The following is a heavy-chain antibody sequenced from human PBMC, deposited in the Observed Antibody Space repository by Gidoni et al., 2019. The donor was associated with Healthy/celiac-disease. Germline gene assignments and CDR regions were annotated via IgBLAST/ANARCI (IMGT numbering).Heavy chain of an antibody. V-gene: IGHV3-23*01. CDR2: ISGSGGST. CDR3: AKVPAMVRGVITDTDY. J-gene: IGHJ4*02. Sequence: EVQLLESGGGLVQPGGSLRLSCAAPGFTFSSLAMSWVRQAPGKGLEWVSAISGSGGSTYYADSVKGRFTISRDNSKNTLYLQMNSLRAEDTAVYYCAKVPAMVRGVITDTDYWGQGTLVTVSS. CDR1: GFTFSSLA. D-gene: IGHD3-10*01.